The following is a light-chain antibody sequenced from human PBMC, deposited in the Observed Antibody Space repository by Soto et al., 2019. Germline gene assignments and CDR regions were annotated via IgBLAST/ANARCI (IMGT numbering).Light chain of an antibody. J-gene: IGLJ2*01. Sequence: QSALTQAASVSGSPGQSITISCTGTSSDIGGFNYVSWYQQHPGKAPKLIISKVNNRPSGVSNRFSGSKSGNTASLTISGLQAEDEADYYCSSYTSSSTLILFGGGTKLTVL. CDR3: SSYTSSSTLIL. V-gene: IGLV2-14*01. CDR2: KVN. CDR1: SSDIGGFNY.